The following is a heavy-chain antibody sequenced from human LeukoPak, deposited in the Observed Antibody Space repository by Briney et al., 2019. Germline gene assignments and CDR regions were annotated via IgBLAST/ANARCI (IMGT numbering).Heavy chain of an antibody. J-gene: IGHJ5*02. CDR3: ADYGMTTKAWFDP. D-gene: IGHD4-17*01. CDR1: GGTFSSYA. CDR2: IIPIFGTA. Sequence: SVKVSCKASGGTFSSYAISWVRQAPGQGLEWMGGIIPIFGTANYAQKFQGRVTMTRDMSTSTVYMELSSLRSEDTAVYYCADYGMTTKAWFDPWGQGTLVTVSS. V-gene: IGHV1-69*05.